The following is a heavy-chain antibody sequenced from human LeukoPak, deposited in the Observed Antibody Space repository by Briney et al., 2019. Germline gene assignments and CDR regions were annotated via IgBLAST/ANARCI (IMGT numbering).Heavy chain of an antibody. Sequence: TGGSLRLSCAASVFTFSSYAMSWVRQAPWKGREWVSSVSGSGGSTYYADSVKGRFTISRDNSKSTLFLQMNSLRAEDTAVYYCAKSSYYDSSGYYREYYFDYWGQGTLVTVSS. CDR2: VSGSGGST. V-gene: IGHV3-23*01. D-gene: IGHD3-22*01. CDR1: VFTFSSYA. J-gene: IGHJ4*02. CDR3: AKSSYYDSSGYYREYYFDY.